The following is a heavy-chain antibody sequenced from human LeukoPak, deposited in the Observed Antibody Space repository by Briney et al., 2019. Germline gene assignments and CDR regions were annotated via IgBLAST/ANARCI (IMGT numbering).Heavy chain of an antibody. D-gene: IGHD3-16*01. J-gene: IGHJ2*01. CDR2: IYYGGNT. Sequence: SETLSLTCTVSGDSINSGSYSWDWIRQPPGKGLEWIGSIYYGGNTYHNPSLKSRVTISVDTSKNQFSLKLSSVTAADTAVCYCARHRGGLPELNWYLDLWGRGTLVTVSS. CDR3: ARHRGGLPELNWYLDL. V-gene: IGHV4-39*01. CDR1: GDSINSGSYS.